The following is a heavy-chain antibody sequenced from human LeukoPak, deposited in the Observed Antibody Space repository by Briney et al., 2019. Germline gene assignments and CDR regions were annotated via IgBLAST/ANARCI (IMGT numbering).Heavy chain of an antibody. CDR2: INHSGST. V-gene: IGHV4-34*01. CDR1: GGSFSGYY. CDR3: ARGLDRGSNWLDP. Sequence: SETLSLTCAVYGGSFSGYYWSWIRQPPGKGLEWIGEINHSGSTNYNPSLKSRVTISVDTSKNQFSLKLSSVTAADTAVYYCARGLDRGSNWLDPWGQGTLVTVSS. D-gene: IGHD3-10*01. J-gene: IGHJ5*02.